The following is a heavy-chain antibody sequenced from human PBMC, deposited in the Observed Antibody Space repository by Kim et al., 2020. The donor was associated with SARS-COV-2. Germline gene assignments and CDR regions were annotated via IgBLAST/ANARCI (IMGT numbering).Heavy chain of an antibody. CDR2: IYPGDSDT. J-gene: IGHJ4*02. CDR1: GYSFTSYW. Sequence: GESLKISCKGSGYSFTSYWIGWVRQMPGKGLEWMGIIYPGDSDTRYSPSFQGQVTISADKSISTAYLQWSSLKASDTAMYYCATYSHCGGDCYPSFDYWGQGTLVTVSS. V-gene: IGHV5-51*01. D-gene: IGHD2-21*02. CDR3: ATYSHCGGDCYPSFDY.